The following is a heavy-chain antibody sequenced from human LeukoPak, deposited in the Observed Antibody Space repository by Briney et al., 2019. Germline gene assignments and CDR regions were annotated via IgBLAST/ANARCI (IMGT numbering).Heavy chain of an antibody. V-gene: IGHV3-7*01. D-gene: IGHD2-21*02. Sequence: GGSLRLSCAASGFTFSTFAMIWVRQAPGKGLEWVANIREDGGKQNYVDSVKGRFTISRDNAKSSVYLQLNSLRADDTAIYYCAKDIPGGGDDYWGQGTLVTVSS. CDR3: AKDIPGGGDDY. CDR2: IREDGGKQ. J-gene: IGHJ4*02. CDR1: GFTFSTFA.